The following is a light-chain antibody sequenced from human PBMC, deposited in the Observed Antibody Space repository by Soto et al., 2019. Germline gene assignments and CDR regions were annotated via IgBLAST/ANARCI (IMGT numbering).Light chain of an antibody. V-gene: IGLV2-14*01. CDR1: SSDVGAYKY. CDR3: TSYTSRRTYV. J-gene: IGLJ1*01. Sequence: QSALTQPASVSGSPGQSITISCTGTSSDVGAYKYVSWYQQHPGKAPKLLIYEVSYRPSGVSNRFSGSKSGNTASLTISGLQAEDEADYYCTSYTSRRTYVFGTGTKLTVL. CDR2: EVS.